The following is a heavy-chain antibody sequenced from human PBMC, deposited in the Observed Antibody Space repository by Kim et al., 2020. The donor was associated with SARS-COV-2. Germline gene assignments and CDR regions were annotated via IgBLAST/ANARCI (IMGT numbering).Heavy chain of an antibody. CDR2: INPSPGTT. Sequence: ASVKVSCKAVTFTFTSYWLHWVRQAPGLGLEWMGKINPSPGTTTYAQQLEGRVTMTRDTSTSTVYMALSSLTSEDTAVYFRARHFGAAFDIWGQGTMVT. J-gene: IGHJ3*02. CDR3: ARHFGAAFDI. V-gene: IGHV1-46*01. D-gene: IGHD3-10*01. CDR1: TFTFTSYW.